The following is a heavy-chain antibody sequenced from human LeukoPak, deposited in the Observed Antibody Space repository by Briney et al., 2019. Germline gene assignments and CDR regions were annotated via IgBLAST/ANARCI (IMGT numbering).Heavy chain of an antibody. J-gene: IGHJ5*02. CDR3: AIGYHTNWFDP. D-gene: IGHD2-2*01. CDR1: GGSISNYY. Sequence: PSETLSLTCTVSGGSISNYYCSWIRQPPGKGLEWIGYIYDSGRTKYNPSLKSRVTIPVDTSKNQFSLKLSSVTAADTAVYYCAIGYHTNWFDPCGQGTLVTVSS. CDR2: IYDSGRT. V-gene: IGHV4-59*01.